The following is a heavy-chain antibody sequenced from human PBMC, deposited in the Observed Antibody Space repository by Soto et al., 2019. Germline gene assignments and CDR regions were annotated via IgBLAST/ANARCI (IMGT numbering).Heavy chain of an antibody. CDR1: GFTFSGSA. CDR3: TIRSLYSNYAFDI. CDR2: IRSKANSYAT. V-gene: IGHV3-73*01. D-gene: IGHD4-4*01. J-gene: IGHJ3*02. Sequence: GGSLRLSCAASGFTFSGSAMHWVRQASGKGLEWVGRIRSKANSYATAYAASVKGRFTISRDDSKNTAYLQMNSLKTEDTAVYYCTIRSLYSNYAFDIWGQGTMVTVSS.